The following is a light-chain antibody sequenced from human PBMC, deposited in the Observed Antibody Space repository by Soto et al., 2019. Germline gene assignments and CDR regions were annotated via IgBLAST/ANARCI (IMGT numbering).Light chain of an antibody. CDR2: GNS. V-gene: IGLV1-40*01. CDR3: PSYDSSLSGSRA. J-gene: IGLJ2*01. Sequence: QSVLTQPPSVSGAPGQRVTISCTGSSSNIGAGYDVHWYQQLPGTAPKLLIYGNSNRPSGVPDRFSGSKSGTSASLAITGLQAEDEADYYCPSYDSSLSGSRAFGGGTKVTVL. CDR1: SSNIGAGYD.